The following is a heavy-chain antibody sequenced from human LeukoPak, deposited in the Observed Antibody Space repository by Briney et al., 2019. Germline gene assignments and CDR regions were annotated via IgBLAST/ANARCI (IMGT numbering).Heavy chain of an antibody. D-gene: IGHD2-2*01. V-gene: IGHV1-69*05. J-gene: IGHJ4*02. CDR1: GGTFSSYA. CDR3: ASHRLGSTSCLDY. CDR2: IIPITGTA. Sequence: SVKVSCKASGGTFSSYAINWVRQAPGQGLEWMGGIIPITGTANYAQKFQGRVTITTDESTSTAYMELNSLRSEDTAVYYCASHRLGSTSCLDYWGQGTLVTVSS.